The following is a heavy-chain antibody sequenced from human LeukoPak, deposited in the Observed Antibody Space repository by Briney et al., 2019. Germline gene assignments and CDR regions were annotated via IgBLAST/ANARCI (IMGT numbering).Heavy chain of an antibody. CDR2: IYPRDGST. CDR3: ARDQEAFDY. V-gene: IGHV1-46*01. Sequence: ASVKVSCKASGYTFTSYYIHWVRQAPGQGLEWMGMIYPRDGSTSYAQRFQGRVTVTRDTSTSTVHMELSGLRSEDTAVYYCARDQEAFDYWGQGTLVTVSS. CDR1: GYTFTSYY. J-gene: IGHJ4*02.